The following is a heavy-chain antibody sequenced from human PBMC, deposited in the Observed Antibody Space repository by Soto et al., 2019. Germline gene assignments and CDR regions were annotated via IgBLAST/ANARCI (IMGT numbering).Heavy chain of an antibody. CDR2: ISDDSNYV. D-gene: IGHD3-22*01. CDR1: GFMFSAYT. CDR3: ATPYYYNH. J-gene: IGHJ5*02. V-gene: IGHV3-21*04. Sequence: PGGSLRLSCAASGFMFSAYTMSWVRQAPGKGLEWLPSISDDSNYVDYGDSVRGRFTVSRDNTRKALYLQMDSLGAEDTGIYYCATPYYYNHWGPGTLVTVSS.